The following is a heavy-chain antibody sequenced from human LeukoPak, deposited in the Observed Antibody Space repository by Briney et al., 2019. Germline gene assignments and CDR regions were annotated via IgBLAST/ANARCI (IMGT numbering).Heavy chain of an antibody. V-gene: IGHV4-30-4*01. D-gene: IGHD6-13*01. CDR3: ARPSSSWWPFFDY. J-gene: IGHJ4*02. CDR2: IYYSGST. CDR1: GGSISSGDYY. Sequence: SQTLSLTCTVSGGSISSGDYYWSWIRQPPGKGLEWIGYIYYSGSTYYNPSLKSRVTISVDTSKNQFSLKLSSVTAADTAVYYCARPSSSWWPFFDYWGQGTLVTVSS.